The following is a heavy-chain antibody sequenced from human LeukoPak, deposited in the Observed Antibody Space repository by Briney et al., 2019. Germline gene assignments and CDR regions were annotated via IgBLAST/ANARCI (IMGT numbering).Heavy chain of an antibody. CDR1: GGSISSGGYS. J-gene: IGHJ3*02. D-gene: IGHD3-9*01. V-gene: IGHV4-30-2*01. CDR2: IYHSGST. Sequence: SQTLSLTCTVSGGSISSGGYSWSWIRQPPGKGLEWIGYIYHSGSTYYNPSLKSRVTISVDRSKNQFSLKLSSVTAADTAVYYCARALYDILTGYYDHAFDIWGQGTMVTVSS. CDR3: ARALYDILTGYYDHAFDI.